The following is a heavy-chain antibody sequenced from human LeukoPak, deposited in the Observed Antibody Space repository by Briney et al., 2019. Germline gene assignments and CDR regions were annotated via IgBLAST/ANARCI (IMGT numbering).Heavy chain of an antibody. D-gene: IGHD3-16*02. CDR3: ARGYYDYVWGSYRPPPYYFDY. CDR2: ISSSSSYI. V-gene: IGHV3-21*01. Sequence: GGSLRLSCAASGFTFSSYSMNWVRQAPGKGLEWVSSISSSSSYIYYADSVKGRFTISRDNAKNSLYLQMNSLRAEDTAVYYCARGYYDYVWGSYRPPPYYFDYWGQGTLVTVSS. J-gene: IGHJ4*02. CDR1: GFTFSSYS.